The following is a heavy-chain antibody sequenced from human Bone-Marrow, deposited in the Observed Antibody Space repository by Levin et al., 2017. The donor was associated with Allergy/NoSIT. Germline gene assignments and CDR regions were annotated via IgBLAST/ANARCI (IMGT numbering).Heavy chain of an antibody. Sequence: SETLSLTCDVSGYSINSAYSWGWVRQPPGKGLEWIGNIYSTDDTYYSPSLKSRVTISKRPSKNQFSLQMTSVTAADTAVYYCASMTTVTKTYYLDYWGQGALVTVSS. V-gene: IGHV4-38-2*01. CDR1: GYSINSAYS. CDR2: IYSTDDT. J-gene: IGHJ4*01. D-gene: IGHD4-17*01. CDR3: ASMTTVTKTYYLDY.